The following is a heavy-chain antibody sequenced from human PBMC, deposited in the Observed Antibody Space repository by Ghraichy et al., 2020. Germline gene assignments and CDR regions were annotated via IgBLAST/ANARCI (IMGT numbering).Heavy chain of an antibody. D-gene: IGHD4-17*01. CDR2: ISSSSSYI. V-gene: IGHV3-21*01. CDR3: VRGHRATVTSFDY. J-gene: IGHJ4*02. Sequence: GGSLRLSCAASGFTFSSYSMNWVRQAPGKGLEWVSSISSSSSYIYYADSVKGRFTISRDNAKNSLYLQMNSLRAEDTAVYYCVRGHRATVTSFDYWGQGTLVTVSS. CDR1: GFTFSSYS.